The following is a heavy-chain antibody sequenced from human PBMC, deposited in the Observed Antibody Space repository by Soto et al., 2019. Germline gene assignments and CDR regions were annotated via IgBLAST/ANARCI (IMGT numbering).Heavy chain of an antibody. CDR1: GGSISSGGYS. D-gene: IGHD2-15*01. J-gene: IGHJ4*02. Sequence: SETLSLTCAVSGGSISSGGYSWSWIRQPPGEGLEWIGYIYHSGSTNYNPSLKSRVTISVDTSKNQFSLKLSSVTAADTAVYYCARDTYRHCSGGSCYRPFDYWGQGTLVTVSS. CDR3: ARDTYRHCSGGSCYRPFDY. V-gene: IGHV4-30-2*01. CDR2: IYHSGST.